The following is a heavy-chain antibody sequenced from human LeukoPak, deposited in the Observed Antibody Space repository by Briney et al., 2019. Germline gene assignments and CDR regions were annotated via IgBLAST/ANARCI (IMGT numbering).Heavy chain of an antibody. CDR1: GYSFTSYW. Sequence: GESLKISCKGSGYSFTSYWIGWVRQMPGKGLEWMGIIYPGDSDTRYSPSFKGQVTISADKSISTASLQWSSLKASDTAMYYCANYYDSSGYYYRQYFQHWGQGTLVTVSS. J-gene: IGHJ1*01. V-gene: IGHV5-51*01. CDR2: IYPGDSDT. CDR3: ANYYDSSGYYYRQYFQH. D-gene: IGHD3-22*01.